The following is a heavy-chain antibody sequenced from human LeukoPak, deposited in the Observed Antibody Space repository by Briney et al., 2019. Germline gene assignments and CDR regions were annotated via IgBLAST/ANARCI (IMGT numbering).Heavy chain of an antibody. V-gene: IGHV4-34*01. CDR3: ARGARFLGTVRCSSWSFYFDY. Sequence: PSETLSLTCAVYGGSFSGYYWSWIRQPPGKGLEWIGEISHSGSTNYNPSLKSRVTISVDTSKNQFSLKLSSVTAADTAVYYCARGARFLGTVRCSSWSFYFDYWGQGTLVTVSS. J-gene: IGHJ4*02. D-gene: IGHD6-19*01. CDR1: GGSFSGYY. CDR2: ISHSGST.